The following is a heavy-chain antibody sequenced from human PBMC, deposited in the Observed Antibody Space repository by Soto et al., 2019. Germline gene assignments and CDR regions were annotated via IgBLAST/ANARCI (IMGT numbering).Heavy chain of an antibody. Sequence: GGSLRLSCAASGFTFSSYAMHWVRQAPGKGLEWVAVISYDGSNKYYADSVKGRFTISRDNSKNTLYLQMNSLRAEDPAVYYCARKLLRYFDWINYYGMDVWGQGTTVTVSS. CDR2: ISYDGSNK. D-gene: IGHD3-9*01. V-gene: IGHV3-30-3*01. CDR1: GFTFSSYA. J-gene: IGHJ6*02. CDR3: ARKLLRYFDWINYYGMDV.